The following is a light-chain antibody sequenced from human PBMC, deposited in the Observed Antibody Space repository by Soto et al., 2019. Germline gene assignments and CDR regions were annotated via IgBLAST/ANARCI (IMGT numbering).Light chain of an antibody. CDR1: QSISSW. CDR3: QQYNSYST. Sequence: DILMTQSPSTLSASVGDRVTITCRASQSISSWLAWYQQKPGKAPKLLIYDASSLESGVPSRFSGSGSGTEFTLTISSLQPDAFATYYCQQYNSYSTFGQGTKV. V-gene: IGKV1-5*01. J-gene: IGKJ1*01. CDR2: DAS.